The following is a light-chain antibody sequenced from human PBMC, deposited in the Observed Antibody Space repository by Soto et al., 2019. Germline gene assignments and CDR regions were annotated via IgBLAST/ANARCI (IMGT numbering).Light chain of an antibody. Sequence: SVLTQPPSASGTPGQRVTVSCSGSSSNIGSNTVNWYQQVPGTAPKLLIYTDNQRPSGVPDRFSGSKSGTSASLAISGLQSEDEADYYCSSYTSSSTRVVFGGGTKLTVL. CDR1: SSNIGSNT. V-gene: IGLV1-44*01. CDR3: SSYTSSSTRVV. CDR2: TDN. J-gene: IGLJ2*01.